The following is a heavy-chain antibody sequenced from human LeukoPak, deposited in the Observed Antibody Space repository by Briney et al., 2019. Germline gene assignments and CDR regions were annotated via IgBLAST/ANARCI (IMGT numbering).Heavy chain of an antibody. D-gene: IGHD3-22*01. CDR3: ARGDPGFDYYDSSGYYYVTFFDY. V-gene: IGHV3-7*01. CDR2: IKQAGSEK. CDR1: GFTLSSYW. Sequence: PGGSLRLSCAASGFTLSSYWMSWGRQAPGKGLEWVAHIKQAGSEKYYVDSVKGRFTISRDNAKNSLYLQMNSLRAEDTAVYYGARGDPGFDYYDSSGYYYVTFFDYWGQGTLVTVSS. J-gene: IGHJ4*02.